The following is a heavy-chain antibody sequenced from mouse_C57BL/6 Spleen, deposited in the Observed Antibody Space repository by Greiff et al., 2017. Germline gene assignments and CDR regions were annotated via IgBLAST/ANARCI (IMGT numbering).Heavy chain of an antibody. CDR3: ARHEDDSYPFAY. Sequence: VQLQQSGAELVKPGASVKLSCKASGYTFTEYTIHWVKQRPGQGLEWIGWFYPGSGSIKYNEKFKAKATLTVDKSSSTVYMELIILTSEDSAVYFCARHEDDSYPFAYWGQGTLVTVSA. CDR2: FYPGSGSI. V-gene: IGHV1-62-2*01. D-gene: IGHD2-12*01. J-gene: IGHJ3*01. CDR1: GYTFTEYT.